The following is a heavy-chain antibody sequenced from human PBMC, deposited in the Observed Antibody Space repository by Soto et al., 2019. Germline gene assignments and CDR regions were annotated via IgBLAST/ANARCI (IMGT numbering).Heavy chain of an antibody. D-gene: IGHD2-2*01. V-gene: IGHV4-59*01. CDR2: IYYSGST. J-gene: IGHJ6*02. CDR1: GGSISSYY. Sequence: PSETLSLTCTVSGGSISSYYWSWIRQPPGKGLEWIGYIYYSGSTNYNPSLKSRVTISVDTSKNQFSLKLSSVTAADTAVYYCAAYCISTSCYRPDYYYYGMDVWGQGTTVTVSS. CDR3: AAYCISTSCYRPDYYYYGMDV.